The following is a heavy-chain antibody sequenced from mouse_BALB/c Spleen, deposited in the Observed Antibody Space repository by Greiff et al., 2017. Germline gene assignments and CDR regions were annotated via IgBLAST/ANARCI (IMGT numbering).Heavy chain of an antibody. CDR1: GFSLSTYGIG. V-gene: IGHV8-11*01. J-gene: IGHJ2*01. CDR2: IWWNDNK. CDR3: ARILYYGYLPDY. Sequence: QVTLKESGPGILQPSQTLSLTCSFSGFSLSTYGIGVGWIRQPSGKGLEWLAHIWWNDNKYYNTALKSRLTISKDTSNNQVFLKIASVDTADTATYYCARILYYGYLPDYWGQGTTLTVSS. D-gene: IGHD1-2*01.